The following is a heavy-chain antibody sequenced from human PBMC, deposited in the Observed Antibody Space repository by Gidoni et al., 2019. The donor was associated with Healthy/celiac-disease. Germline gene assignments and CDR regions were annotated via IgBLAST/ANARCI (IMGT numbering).Heavy chain of an antibody. J-gene: IGHJ4*02. CDR1: SGSISSGSYY. CDR2: IYTTGST. V-gene: IGHV4-61*02. CDR3: ARDFVDSSGYILLAD. D-gene: IGHD3-22*01. Sequence: QVQLQESGPGLVKPSQTLSLICTVSSGSISSGSYYWSWIRQPAGKGLEWIGRIYTTGSTNYNPSLKSRVTISVDTSKNKFSLKLSSVTAADTAVYYCARDFVDSSGYILLADWGQGTLVTVSS.